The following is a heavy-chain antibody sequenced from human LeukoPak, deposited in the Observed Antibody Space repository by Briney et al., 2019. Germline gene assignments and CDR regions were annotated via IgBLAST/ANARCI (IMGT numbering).Heavy chain of an antibody. D-gene: IGHD1-26*01. CDR2: IDTDGSGT. CDR1: GFTFSSYW. J-gene: IGHJ4*02. Sequence: GGSLRLSCAVSGFTFSSYWMHWVRQAPGEGLVWVSRIDTDGSGTTYADSVKGRFTISRDNAKNTLYLQMNSLRAEDTAVYFCARVGGSSPVDYWGQGALVTVSS. CDR3: ARVGGSSPVDY. V-gene: IGHV3-74*01.